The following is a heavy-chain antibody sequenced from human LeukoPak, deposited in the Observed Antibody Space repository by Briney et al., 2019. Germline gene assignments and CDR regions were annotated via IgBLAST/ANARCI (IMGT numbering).Heavy chain of an antibody. J-gene: IGHJ3*02. Sequence: PSETLSLTCTVSGGSISSGGYYWSWIRQHPGKGLEWIGYIYYSGSTYYNPSLKSRVTISVDTSKSQFSLKLSSVTAADTAVYYCARWKLGYCSGGSCYSNAFDIWGQGTMVTVSS. D-gene: IGHD2-15*01. CDR3: ARWKLGYCSGGSCYSNAFDI. V-gene: IGHV4-31*03. CDR2: IYYSGST. CDR1: GGSISSGGYY.